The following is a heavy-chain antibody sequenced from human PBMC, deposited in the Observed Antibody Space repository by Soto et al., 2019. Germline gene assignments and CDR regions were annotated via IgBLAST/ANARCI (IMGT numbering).Heavy chain of an antibody. J-gene: IGHJ4*02. CDR2: ISYDGSVK. Sequence: GGSLRLSCAASGFIFSNYGMHWVRQAQGKGLEWVTIISYDGSVKYYADSVKGRFTISRDNYTNTLYLQMNSLRAEDTAVYYCAKDGTGGPPYYFDYWGQGT. V-gene: IGHV3-30*18. D-gene: IGHD2-8*02. CDR1: GFIFSNYG. CDR3: AKDGTGGPPYYFDY.